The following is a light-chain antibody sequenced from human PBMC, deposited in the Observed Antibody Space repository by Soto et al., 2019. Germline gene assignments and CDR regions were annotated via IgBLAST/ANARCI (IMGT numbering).Light chain of an antibody. CDR2: KAT. CDR1: QSITSW. J-gene: IGKJ1*01. CDR3: QQYNSYWT. Sequence: DIQMTQSPSTLSASGGDRVTITCRASQSITSWSAWSQQTPRKAPKLLIYKATSSESGVPTRCGGSGSRTEFTLTISSLPPDDSATYYYQQYNSYWTFGQGTKVDIK. V-gene: IGKV1-5*03.